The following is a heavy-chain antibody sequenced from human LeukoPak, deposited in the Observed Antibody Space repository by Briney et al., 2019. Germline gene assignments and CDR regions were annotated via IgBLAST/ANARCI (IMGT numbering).Heavy chain of an antibody. V-gene: IGHV3-21*01. D-gene: IGHD5-18*01. CDR2: ISSSSSYI. J-gene: IGHJ3*02. CDR1: GFTFSSYS. Sequence: PGGSLRLSCAASGFTFSSYSMNWVRQAPGKGLEWVSSISSSSSYIYYADSVKGRFTISRDNAKNSLYLQMNSLRAEDTAVYYCARGRADTNDAFDIWDQGTMVTVSS. CDR3: ARGRADTNDAFDI.